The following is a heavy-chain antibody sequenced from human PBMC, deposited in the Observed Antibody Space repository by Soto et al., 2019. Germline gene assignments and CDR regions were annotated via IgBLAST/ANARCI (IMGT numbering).Heavy chain of an antibody. Sequence: EVQLVESGGALIQPGGSLRLSCAASGFAVSSSYMSWVRQAPGMGLEWVSVILTGGDTHYADSVKGRFTVSRDNTQNTVYLQMNNLRDEDTATYYCAIGYWRLGESYYFDYWGQGTLVTVSS. CDR3: AIGYWRLGESYYFDY. CDR2: ILTGGDT. J-gene: IGHJ4*02. D-gene: IGHD3-16*01. CDR1: GFAVSSSY. V-gene: IGHV3-53*01.